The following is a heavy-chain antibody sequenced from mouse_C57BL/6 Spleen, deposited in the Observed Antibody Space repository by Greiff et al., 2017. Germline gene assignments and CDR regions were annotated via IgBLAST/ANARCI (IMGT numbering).Heavy chain of an antibody. J-gene: IGHJ4*01. V-gene: IGHV14-2*01. D-gene: IGHD1-1*01. CDR1: GFNIKDYY. CDR2: IDPEDGET. Sequence: VHVKQSGAELVKPGASVKLSCTASGFNIKDYYMHWVKQRTEQGLEWIGRIDPEDGETKYAPKFQGQATITADTSSNTAYLQLSSLTSEDTAVYYCARYYGSRRAMDYWGQGTSVTVSS. CDR3: ARYYGSRRAMDY.